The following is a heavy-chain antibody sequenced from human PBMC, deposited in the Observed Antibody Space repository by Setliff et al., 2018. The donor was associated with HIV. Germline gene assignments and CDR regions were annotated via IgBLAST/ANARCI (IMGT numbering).Heavy chain of an antibody. Sequence: SVKVSCKASGGTFSSYALSWVRQAPGQGLEWMGGIITMFTTANYAQKFQGRVTITADESTSTAYMELSSLRSEDTAVYYCARIGSDTDNKEHYHHYMDVWGKGTTVTVSS. V-gene: IGHV1-69*13. CDR2: IITMFTTA. CDR1: GGTFSSYA. CDR3: ARIGSDTDNKEHYHHYMDV. J-gene: IGHJ6*03. D-gene: IGHD5-18*01.